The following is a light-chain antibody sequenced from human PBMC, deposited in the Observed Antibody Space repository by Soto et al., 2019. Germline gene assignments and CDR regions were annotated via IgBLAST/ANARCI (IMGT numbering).Light chain of an antibody. Sequence: EIVLTQSPGTLSLSPGERATLSCRASQSVSNNYLAWYQQKPGQAPRLLIYDASIRATGIPARFSGSGSGTDFTLTISSLEPEDFAVYFCQQRSDWPPITFGQGTRVEIK. CDR3: QQRSDWPPIT. V-gene: IGKV3-11*01. J-gene: IGKJ5*01. CDR1: QSVSNNY. CDR2: DAS.